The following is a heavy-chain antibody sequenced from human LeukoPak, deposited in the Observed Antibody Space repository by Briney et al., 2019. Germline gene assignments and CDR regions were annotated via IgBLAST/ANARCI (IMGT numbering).Heavy chain of an antibody. V-gene: IGHV3-7*01. D-gene: IGHD5-18*01. CDR3: AREGWIQLWSGSDGMDV. J-gene: IGHJ6*02. CDR1: GFTFSMYW. CDR2: LKQDGSQT. Sequence: PGESLRLSCVASGFTFSMYWMTWFRQAPGKGLEWVANLKQDGSQTNYVDSAKGRFTISRDNAENSLYLQMNSLRAEDTAVYYCAREGWIQLWSGSDGMDVWGQGTTVTVSS.